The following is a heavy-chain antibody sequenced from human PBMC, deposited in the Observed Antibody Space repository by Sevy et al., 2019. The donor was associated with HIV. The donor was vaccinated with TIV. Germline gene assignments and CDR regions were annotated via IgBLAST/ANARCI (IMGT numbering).Heavy chain of an antibody. CDR3: ARVQRGGVPDY. Sequence: ASVKVSCTSSGYTFIAHYLHWVRQAPGQGLEWTGWISPDSGDTKYTEKFQGRVIMTRDTSISTAYMELITLRSDDTAVYFCARVQRGGVPDYWGQGTLVTVSS. CDR2: ISPDSGDT. D-gene: IGHD3-10*01. CDR1: GYTFIAHY. J-gene: IGHJ4*02. V-gene: IGHV1-2*02.